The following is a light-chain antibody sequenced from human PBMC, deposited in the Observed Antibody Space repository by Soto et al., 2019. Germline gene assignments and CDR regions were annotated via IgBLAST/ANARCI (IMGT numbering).Light chain of an antibody. CDR2: DNN. J-gene: IGLJ1*01. Sequence: QSVLTQPPSVSGAPGQRVTISCTGSSSNIGARFDVHWYQQLPGRAPKLLIYDNNNRPSGVPDRFSGSRSGTSASLAITGLQAEDEADYYCQSYDSRLRGVFGTGTKVTVL. V-gene: IGLV1-40*01. CDR1: SSNIGARFD. CDR3: QSYDSRLRGV.